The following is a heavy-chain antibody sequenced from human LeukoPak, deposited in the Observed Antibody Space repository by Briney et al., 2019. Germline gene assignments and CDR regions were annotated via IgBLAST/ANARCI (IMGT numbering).Heavy chain of an antibody. CDR3: ATLMRGPSGYSGYGGEDY. Sequence: GGSLRLSCAASGFTFSNYAMTWVRQAQGTGLQWVSAITGSGGSAYYADSVKGRFAISRDNSKNTLYLQLNSLKAEDTAVYYCATLMRGPSGYSGYGGEDYWGQGTLVTVSS. V-gene: IGHV3-23*01. CDR1: GFTFSNYA. J-gene: IGHJ4*02. D-gene: IGHD5-12*01. CDR2: ITGSGGSA.